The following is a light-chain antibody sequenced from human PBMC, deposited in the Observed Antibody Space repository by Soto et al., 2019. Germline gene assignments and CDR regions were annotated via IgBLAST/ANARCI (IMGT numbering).Light chain of an antibody. Sequence: EIVMTQSPGTLSVSTGEGATLSCRASQTVRDNLGWYQQKPGQPPRLLIYGATTRATGIPARFSGSGSGTEFTLTISSLQSEDFAVYYCQQYNNWPLTFGGGTKVDIK. J-gene: IGKJ4*01. V-gene: IGKV3D-15*01. CDR3: QQYNNWPLT. CDR2: GAT. CDR1: QTVRDN.